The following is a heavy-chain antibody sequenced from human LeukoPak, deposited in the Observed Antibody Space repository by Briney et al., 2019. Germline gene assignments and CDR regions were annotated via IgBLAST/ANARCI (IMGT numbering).Heavy chain of an antibody. D-gene: IGHD6-19*01. Sequence: GGSLRLSCAASRFTFSSYAMLWVRQLPGKGLEWVAIISYDGSNTYYADSVKGRFTISRDNAKNSLYLQMNSLRAEDTAVYYCGRYGLGYYYMDVWGKGTTVTVSS. J-gene: IGHJ6*03. CDR2: ISYDGSNT. CDR3: GRYGLGYYYMDV. V-gene: IGHV3-30*04. CDR1: RFTFSSYA.